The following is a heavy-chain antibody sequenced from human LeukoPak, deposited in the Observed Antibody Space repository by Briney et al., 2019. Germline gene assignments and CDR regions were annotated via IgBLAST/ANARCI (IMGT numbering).Heavy chain of an antibody. V-gene: IGHV4-34*01. J-gene: IGHJ4*02. Sequence: SETLSLTCAVSGGSFSGYYWSWIRQPPGKGLEWIGEINHSGSTNYNPSLKSRVTISVDTSKNQFSLKLSSVTAADTAVYYCARMKRSSGYLYYFDYWGQGTLVTVSS. CDR3: ARMKRSSGYLYYFDY. D-gene: IGHD3-22*01. CDR2: INHSGST. CDR1: GGSFSGYY.